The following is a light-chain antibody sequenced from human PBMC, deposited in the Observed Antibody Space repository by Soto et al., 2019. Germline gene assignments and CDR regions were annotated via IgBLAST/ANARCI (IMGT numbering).Light chain of an antibody. CDR3: QQRSNWPPT. CDR2: DAS. Sequence: EIVLTQSPATLSLSPGERATLSCRASQSVSSYLAWYQQQPGQAPRLLIYDASNRATGIPARFSGSGSGTDFTLTSSSLEPEDFAVYYCQQRSNWPPTFGPGTKVDIK. J-gene: IGKJ3*01. V-gene: IGKV3-11*01. CDR1: QSVSSY.